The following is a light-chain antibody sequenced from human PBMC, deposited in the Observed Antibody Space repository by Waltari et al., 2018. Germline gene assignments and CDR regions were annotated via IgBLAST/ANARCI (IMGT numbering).Light chain of an antibody. CDR2: KAS. Sequence: IQMTQSPSTLSASIGDRVTITCRASHGISAWLAWYQHKPGTAPQLLVSKASYVESGVPSRFSGSGSGTEFTLTISSLQPDDFATYYCQQYDSYTWTFGQGTKVEIK. J-gene: IGKJ1*01. CDR3: QQYDSYTWT. V-gene: IGKV1-5*03. CDR1: HGISAW.